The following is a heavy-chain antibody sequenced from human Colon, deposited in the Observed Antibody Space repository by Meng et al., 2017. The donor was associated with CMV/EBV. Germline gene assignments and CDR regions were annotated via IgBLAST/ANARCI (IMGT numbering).Heavy chain of an antibody. CDR2: IGHAGAL. D-gene: IGHD6-19*01. CDR3: VRSSGWVKTGFDP. V-gene: IGHV4-39*01. J-gene: IGHJ5*02. CDR1: GGSISTPGYY. Sequence: QPQLQESGPGLVKPSGXXXXXWSVSGGSISTPGYYWGWIRQPPGKGLEWIGSIGHAGALYYTPSLKSRVTVSIDTSANQFFLTLTSVTAADTAIYYCVRSSGWVKTGFDPWGQGTLVTVSS.